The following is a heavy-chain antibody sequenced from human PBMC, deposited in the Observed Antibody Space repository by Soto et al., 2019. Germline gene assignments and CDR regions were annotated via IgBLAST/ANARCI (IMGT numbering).Heavy chain of an antibody. CDR3: ARDVQLERFDY. Sequence: ASVNLSCKASGYTFISYAMHWVRQAPGQRLEWMGWINAGNGNTKYSQKFQGRVTITRDTSASTAYMGLSSLRSEDTAVYYCARDVQLERFDYWGQGTLVTVSS. J-gene: IGHJ4*02. CDR1: GYTFISYA. CDR2: INAGNGNT. V-gene: IGHV1-3*01. D-gene: IGHD1-1*01.